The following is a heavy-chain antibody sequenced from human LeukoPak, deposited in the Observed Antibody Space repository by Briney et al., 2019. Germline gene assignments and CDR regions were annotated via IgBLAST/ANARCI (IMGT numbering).Heavy chain of an antibody. V-gene: IGHV3-9*01. CDR2: ISWDSGSI. CDR1: GFTFDDYA. Sequence: YPGGSLRLSCAASGFTFDDYAMHWVRQAPGKGLEWVSGISWDSGSIGYADSVKGRFTISRDNAKNSLYLQMNSLRAEDTALYYCAKSPDGDYYAPVPVDYWGQGTLVTVSS. CDR3: AKSPDGDYYAPVPVDY. D-gene: IGHD3-10*01. J-gene: IGHJ4*02.